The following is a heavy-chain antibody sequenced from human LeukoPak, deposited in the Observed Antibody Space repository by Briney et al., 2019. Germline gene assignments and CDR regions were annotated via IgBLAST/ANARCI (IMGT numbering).Heavy chain of an antibody. CDR2: ISPSGGST. CDR3: ARLTGIVGATGGAFDI. V-gene: IGHV1-46*01. Sequence: GASVKVSCKASGYTFTSYYMHWVRQAPGQGLEWMGIISPSGGSTSYAQKFQGRVTMTRDTSTSTVYMELSSLRSEDTAVYYCARLTGIVGATGGAFDIWGQGTMVTVSS. J-gene: IGHJ3*02. D-gene: IGHD1-26*01. CDR1: GYTFTSYY.